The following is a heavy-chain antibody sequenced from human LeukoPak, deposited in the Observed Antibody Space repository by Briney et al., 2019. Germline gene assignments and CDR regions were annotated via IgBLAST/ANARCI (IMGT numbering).Heavy chain of an antibody. CDR2: IICWGGCT. CDR1: VFTLSIYA. D-gene: IGHD3-9*01. J-gene: IGHJ4*02. Sequence: RGVSLRLSCGASVFTLSIYALSGVRGAPRRGLEGGSGIICWGGCTYYGHCVKGRFTISRDISKHTLSVQIKSMSGEDTAVYYCTKCARVDWLPFDYWGQGNLVTVSS. V-gene: IGHV3-23*01. CDR3: TKCARVDWLPFDY.